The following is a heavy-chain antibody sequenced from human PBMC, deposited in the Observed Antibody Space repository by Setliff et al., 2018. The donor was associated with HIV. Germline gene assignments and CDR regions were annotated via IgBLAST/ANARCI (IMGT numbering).Heavy chain of an antibody. CDR2: ISSDGSTF. D-gene: IGHD3-3*02. CDR1: GFSFGDYQ. Sequence: PGGSLRLSCGGSGFSFGDYQMKWVRQAPGKGLEWISFISSDGSTFHYADSVKGRFTISRDNAKNSLYLQMDSLRVEDTTVYYCTRKLAPGHGMDVWGQGTTVTVSS. J-gene: IGHJ6*02. CDR3: TRKLAPGHGMDV. V-gene: IGHV3-48*03.